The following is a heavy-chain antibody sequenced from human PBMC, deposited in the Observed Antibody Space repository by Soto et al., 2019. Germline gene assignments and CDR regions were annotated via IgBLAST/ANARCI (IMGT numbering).Heavy chain of an antibody. CDR1: GFTFSSYA. Sequence: GGSLRLSCAASGFTFSSYAMHWVRQAPGKGLEWVAVISYDGSNKYYADSVKGPFTISRDNSKNTLYLQMNSLRAEDTAVYYCAISIPDYYDSSGYYYGSFDYWGQGTLVTVSS. J-gene: IGHJ4*02. CDR2: ISYDGSNK. D-gene: IGHD3-22*01. V-gene: IGHV3-30-3*01. CDR3: AISIPDYYDSSGYYYGSFDY.